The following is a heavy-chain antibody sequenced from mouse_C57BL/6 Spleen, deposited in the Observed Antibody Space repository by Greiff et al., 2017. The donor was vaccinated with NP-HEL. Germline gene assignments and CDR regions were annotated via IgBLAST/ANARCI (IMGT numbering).Heavy chain of an antibody. D-gene: IGHD2-1*01. Sequence: QVQLQQSGPELVKPGASVKISCKASGYAFSSSWMNWVKQRPGKGLEWIGRIYPGDGDTNYNGKFKGKATLTADKSSSTAYMQLSSLTSEDSAVYFCANGKNWYFDVWGTGTTVTVSS. CDR3: ANGKNWYFDV. V-gene: IGHV1-82*01. CDR2: IYPGDGDT. CDR1: GYAFSSSW. J-gene: IGHJ1*03.